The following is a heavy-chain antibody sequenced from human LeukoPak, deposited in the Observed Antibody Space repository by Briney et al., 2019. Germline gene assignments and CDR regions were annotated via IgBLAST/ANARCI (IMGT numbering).Heavy chain of an antibody. CDR1: GFTFITYS. CDR2: IRSSSSII. V-gene: IGHV3-48*02. J-gene: IGHJ4*02. D-gene: IGHD3-9*01. Sequence: PGGPLRLYCASSGFTFITYSMNWVRQSPGKGLDWISYIRSSSSIIHYADSVKGRFTISRDNAKSSLYLQMNSLRDEDTAVYYCARNLYDFLTGFDSWGQGTLVTVSS. CDR3: ARNLYDFLTGFDS.